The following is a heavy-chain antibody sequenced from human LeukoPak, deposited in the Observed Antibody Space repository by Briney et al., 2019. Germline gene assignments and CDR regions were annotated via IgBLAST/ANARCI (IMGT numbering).Heavy chain of an antibody. CDR2: INPNSGGT. J-gene: IGHJ5*02. D-gene: IGHD3-10*01. CDR3: ATFITMVRGVIPPNWFDP. V-gene: IGHV1-2*02. CDR1: GYTFTGYY. Sequence: ASVKVSCKASGYTFTGYYMHWVRQAPGQGLEWVGWINPNSGGTNYAQKFQGRVTMTRDPSISTAYMDLNRLRSDDTAVYYCATFITMVRGVIPPNWFDPWGQGTLVTVSS.